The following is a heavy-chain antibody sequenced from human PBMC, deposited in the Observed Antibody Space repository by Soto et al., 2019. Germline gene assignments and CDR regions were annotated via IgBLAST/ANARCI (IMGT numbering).Heavy chain of an antibody. CDR3: ARDQYYYDSSGYSPFDY. CDR1: GFNFSSYS. J-gene: IGHJ4*02. V-gene: IGHV3-48*02. Sequence: PGGSLRLSCAASGFNFSSYSMNWVRQAPGKGLEWVSYISGSSTTIYHADSVKGRFTISRDNAKKSLYLQMNSLRDEDTAVYYCARDQYYYDSSGYSPFDYWGQGTLVTVS. D-gene: IGHD3-22*01. CDR2: ISGSSTTI.